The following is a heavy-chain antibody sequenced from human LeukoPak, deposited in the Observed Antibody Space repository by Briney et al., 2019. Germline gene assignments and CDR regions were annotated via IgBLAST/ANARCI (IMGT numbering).Heavy chain of an antibody. CDR3: ARGGGLDV. CDR2: LSWNSDSI. Sequence: PGGSLRLSCAASGFTFDDYAMHWVRQAPGKGLEWVSSLSWNSDSIDYADSVKGRFTISRDNAKNSLYLQMSNLRAEDTAVYFCARGGGLDVWGLGATVTVSS. V-gene: IGHV3-9*01. CDR1: GFTFDDYA. D-gene: IGHD3-16*01. J-gene: IGHJ6*02.